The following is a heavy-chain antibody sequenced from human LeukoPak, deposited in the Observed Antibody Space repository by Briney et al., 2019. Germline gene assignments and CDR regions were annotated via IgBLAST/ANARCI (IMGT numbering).Heavy chain of an antibody. J-gene: IGHJ1*01. CDR2: ISGRGASK. D-gene: IGHD1-26*01. CDR1: GLTFNNYA. Sequence: GGSLRLSCVGSGLTFNNYAMSWVRQAPGGGLGCISLISGRGASKYYADPVKGRFTISRDNFKNTLYVQMNSLRAEDTAVYYCVKDESGSYEPGYFQHWGQGTLVTVSS. CDR3: VKDESGSYEPGYFQH. V-gene: IGHV3-23*01.